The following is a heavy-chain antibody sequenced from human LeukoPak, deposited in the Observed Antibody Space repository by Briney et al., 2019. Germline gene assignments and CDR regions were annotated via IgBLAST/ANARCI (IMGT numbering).Heavy chain of an antibody. CDR2: IYYSGST. D-gene: IGHD4-11*01. CDR1: GGSISSSSYY. Sequence: SETLSLTCTVSGGSISSSSYYWGWIRQPPGKGLEWIGSIYYSGSTYYNPSLKSRVTISVDTSKNQFSLKLSSVTAADTAVYYSARLILGMTTVTTGGYWGQGTLVTVSS. V-gene: IGHV4-39*01. CDR3: ARLILGMTTVTTGGY. J-gene: IGHJ4*02.